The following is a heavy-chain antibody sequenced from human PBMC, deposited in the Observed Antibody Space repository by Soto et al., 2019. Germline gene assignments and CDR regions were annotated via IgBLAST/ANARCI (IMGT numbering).Heavy chain of an antibody. J-gene: IGHJ4*02. V-gene: IGHV3-7*01. CDR3: VIHVRSGPFAY. Sequence: EVQLVESGGGLVQPGGSLRLTCAASGFIFSDYWMKWVRQSPGKGLEWVAVMNQDGSDKYYVDSVKGRFTISRDNAKNSLYLQMNSLRAEDTAVYYCVIHVRSGPFAYWGQGTLVTVSS. CDR2: MNQDGSDK. D-gene: IGHD3-10*01. CDR1: GFIFSDYW.